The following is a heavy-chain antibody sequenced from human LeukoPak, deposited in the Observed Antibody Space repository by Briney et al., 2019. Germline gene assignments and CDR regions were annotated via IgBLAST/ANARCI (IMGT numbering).Heavy chain of an antibody. CDR3: ARVNYYDSSGYYYQPQYYFDY. D-gene: IGHD3-22*01. CDR2: IYHNGST. CDR1: GGSISSGGYS. V-gene: IGHV4-30-2*01. J-gene: IGHJ4*02. Sequence: PSQTLSLTCAVSGGSISSGGYSWSWIRQPPGKGLEWIGYIYHNGSTYYNPSLKSRVTISVDRSKNQFSLRLSSVTAADTAVYYCARVNYYDSSGYYYQPQYYFDYWGQGTLVTVSS.